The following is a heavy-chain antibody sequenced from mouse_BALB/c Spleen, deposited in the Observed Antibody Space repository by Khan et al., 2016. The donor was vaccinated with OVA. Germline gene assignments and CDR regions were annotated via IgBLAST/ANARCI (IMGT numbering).Heavy chain of an antibody. D-gene: IGHD2-1*01. Sequence: QVQLQQSGTELVKPGASVKLSCKTSGYTFTSYWIQWVKQRPGQGLGWIGQIFPGTGTTYYNENFKGKATLTIDTSSTTAYMPLTSLTSEDSAVYFCARGYFGNYEFAYWGQGTLVTVSA. CDR3: ARGYFGNYEFAY. CDR2: IFPGTGTT. J-gene: IGHJ3*01. V-gene: IGHV1S132*01. CDR1: GYTFTSYW.